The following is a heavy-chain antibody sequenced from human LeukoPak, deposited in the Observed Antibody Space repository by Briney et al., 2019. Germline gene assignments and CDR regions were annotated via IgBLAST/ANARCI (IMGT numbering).Heavy chain of an antibody. CDR2: ISYDGSNK. D-gene: IGHD6-13*01. Sequence: PGGSLRLSCAASGFTFSSYAMHWVRQAPGKGLEWVAVISYDGSNKYYADSVKGRFTISRDNSKNTLYLQMNSLRAEDTAVYYCAREVAAAGTLGYYYGMDVWGQGTTVTVSS. CDR1: GFTFSSYA. V-gene: IGHV3-30*14. J-gene: IGHJ6*02. CDR3: AREVAAAGTLGYYYGMDV.